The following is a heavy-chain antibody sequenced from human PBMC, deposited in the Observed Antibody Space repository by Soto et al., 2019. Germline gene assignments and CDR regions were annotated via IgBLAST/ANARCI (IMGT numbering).Heavy chain of an antibody. J-gene: IGHJ4*02. D-gene: IGHD4-17*01. CDR2: IWYDGSAK. V-gene: IGHV3-33*01. Sequence: QVQLVESGGGVVQPGRSLRLSCAASGLTFNNYGMHWVRRAPGKGLEWLAVIWYDGSAKFYADSVKGRFTISRDNSKNTLYLQMSSLRAEDTAMYYCARSGADYGDNGVSDDWGQGTLVTVSS. CDR3: ARSGADYGDNGVSDD. CDR1: GLTFNNYG.